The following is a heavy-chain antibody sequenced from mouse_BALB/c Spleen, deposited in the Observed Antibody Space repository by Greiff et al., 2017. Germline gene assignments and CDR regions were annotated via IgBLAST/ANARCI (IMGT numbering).Heavy chain of an antibody. CDR2: ISSGGSYT. J-gene: IGHJ3*01. D-gene: IGHD1-2*01. Sequence: EVKLVESGGDLVKPGGSLKLSCAASGFTFSSYGMSWVRQTPDKRLEWVATISSGGSYTYYPDSVKGRFTISRDNAKNTLYLQMSSLKSEDTAMYYCARHGFTTATQFAYWGQGTLVTVSA. CDR1: GFTFSSYG. CDR3: ARHGFTTATQFAY. V-gene: IGHV5-6*02.